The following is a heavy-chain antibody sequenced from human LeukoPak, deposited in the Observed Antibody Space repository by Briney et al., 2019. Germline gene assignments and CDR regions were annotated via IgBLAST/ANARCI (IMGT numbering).Heavy chain of an antibody. Sequence: GGSLRLSCADSGFTFSIYTMHWFRQAPGSGLEWVAVISNDGSYINYIDSVRGRFTVSRDNTRSTLYLQMDSLRAEDTAVYFCARERAICYFDYWGQGTLVTVSS. J-gene: IGHJ4*02. V-gene: IGHV3-30*04. CDR3: ARERAICYFDY. CDR2: ISNDGSYI. CDR1: GFTFSIYT.